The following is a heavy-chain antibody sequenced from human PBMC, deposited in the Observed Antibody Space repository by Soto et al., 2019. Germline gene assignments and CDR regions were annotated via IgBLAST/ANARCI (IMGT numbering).Heavy chain of an antibody. V-gene: IGHV3-48*03. CDR3: ARGASGSYSGRAPHGWFDP. Sequence: GGSLRLSCAASGFTFSSYEMNWVRQAPGKGLEWVSYISSSGSTIYYADSVKGRFTISRDNAKNSLYLQMNSLRAEDTAVYYCARGASGSYSGRAPHGWFDPWGQGTLVTVSS. CDR1: GFTFSSYE. CDR2: ISSSGSTI. D-gene: IGHD1-26*01. J-gene: IGHJ5*02.